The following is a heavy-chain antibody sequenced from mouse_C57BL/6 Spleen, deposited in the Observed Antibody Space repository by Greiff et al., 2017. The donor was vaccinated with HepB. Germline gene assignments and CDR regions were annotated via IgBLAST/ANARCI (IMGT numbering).Heavy chain of an antibody. J-gene: IGHJ1*03. V-gene: IGHV5-9-1*02. CDR2: ISSGGDYI. Sequence: EVKVVESGEGLVKPGGSLKLSCAASGFTFSSYAMSWVRQTPEKRLEWVAYISSGGDYIYYADTVKGRFTISRDNARNTLYLQMSSLKSEDTAMYYCTRVYYSNYDWYFDVWGTGTTVTVSS. D-gene: IGHD2-5*01. CDR3: TRVYYSNYDWYFDV. CDR1: GFTFSSYA.